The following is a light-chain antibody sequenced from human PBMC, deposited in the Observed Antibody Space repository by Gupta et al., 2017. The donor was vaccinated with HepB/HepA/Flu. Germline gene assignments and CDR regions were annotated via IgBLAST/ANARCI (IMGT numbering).Light chain of an antibody. J-gene: IGLJ3*02. CDR1: KSNIGSNH. V-gene: IGLV1-47*01. CDR3: AVWDDSLRGHWV. Sequence: QSVLTQPPSASGTPGQRVAISCSGSKSNIGSNHVYWYQQFPGRAPKLLIYRTTQRPSGVPDRFSASKSGTSASLAISGLRSEDEADYYCAVWDDSLRGHWVFGGGTRVTVL. CDR2: RTT.